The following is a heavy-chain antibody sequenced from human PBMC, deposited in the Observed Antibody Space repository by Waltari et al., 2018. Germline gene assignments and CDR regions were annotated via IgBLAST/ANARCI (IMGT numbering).Heavy chain of an antibody. CDR2: IYYSGST. V-gene: IGHV4-39*01. CDR1: GGSISSSSSY. CDR3: TRHPDDLANAFDI. J-gene: IGHJ3*02. Sequence: QLQLQESGPGLVKPSETLSLTCTVSGGSISSSSSYWGWIRQPPGKGLEWIGSIYYSGSTYYNPSLKSRVTISVDTSKNQFSLKLSSVTAADTAVYYCTRHPDDLANAFDIWGQGTMVTVSS. D-gene: IGHD3-3*01.